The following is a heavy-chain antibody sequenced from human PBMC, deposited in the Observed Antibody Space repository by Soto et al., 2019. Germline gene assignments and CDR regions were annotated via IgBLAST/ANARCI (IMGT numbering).Heavy chain of an antibody. Sequence: GGSLRLSCSASGFTFSTYVMHWVRQAPGKGLEYVSTINNNGGSTYYADSVKGRFTISRDNSKNTLYLQMSSLRAEDTAVYYCGITQRGSLPRVFDNWGQGTLVTVSS. D-gene: IGHD2-15*01. CDR1: GFTFSTYV. CDR2: INNNGGST. V-gene: IGHV3-64D*08. CDR3: GITQRGSLPRVFDN. J-gene: IGHJ4*02.